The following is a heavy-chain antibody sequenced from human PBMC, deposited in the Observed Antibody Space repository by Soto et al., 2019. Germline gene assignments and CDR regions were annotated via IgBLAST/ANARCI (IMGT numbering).Heavy chain of an antibody. CDR1: GFTIISHG. D-gene: IGHD3-3*01. V-gene: IGHV3-30*18. J-gene: IGHJ4*02. CDR2: TSYDGNKK. CDR3: AKDKSGVEIFGVVTLSSFDY. Sequence: ALRLSYTASGFTIISHGIHWVRQNPGNGLEWVAVTSYDGNKKYYADSVKGRFTISRDSSKNTLYLQMNSLRAEDTAVYYCAKDKSGVEIFGVVTLSSFDYWGQGALVTAPQ.